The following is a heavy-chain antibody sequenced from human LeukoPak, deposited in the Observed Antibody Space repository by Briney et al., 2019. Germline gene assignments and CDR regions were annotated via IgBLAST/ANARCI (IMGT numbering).Heavy chain of an antibody. V-gene: IGHV1-2*06. CDR2: INPNSGGT. CDR1: GYTFTGYY. CDR3: ARGQYSGSYFSDY. D-gene: IGHD1-26*01. J-gene: IGHJ4*02. Sequence: ASVKVSCKASGYTFTGYYMHWVQQAPGQGLEWMERINPNSGGTNYAQKFQGRVTMTRNTSISTAYMELSSLRSEDTAVYYCARGQYSGSYFSDYWGQGTLVTVSS.